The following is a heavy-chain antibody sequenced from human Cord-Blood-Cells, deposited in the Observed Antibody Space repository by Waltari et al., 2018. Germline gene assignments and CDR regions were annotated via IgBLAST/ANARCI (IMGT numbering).Heavy chain of an antibody. D-gene: IGHD3-10*01. Sequence: QLQLQESGPGLVKPSETLSLTCTVSGGPISSSSYYWGWIRQPPGKGLEWIGSIYYSGSTYYNPSLKSRVTISVDTSKNQFSLKLSSVTAADTAVYYCARQSPNDYYGSGSYFDYWGQGTLVTVSS. CDR3: ARQSPNDYYGSGSYFDY. CDR1: GGPISSSSYY. J-gene: IGHJ4*02. CDR2: IYYSGST. V-gene: IGHV4-39*01.